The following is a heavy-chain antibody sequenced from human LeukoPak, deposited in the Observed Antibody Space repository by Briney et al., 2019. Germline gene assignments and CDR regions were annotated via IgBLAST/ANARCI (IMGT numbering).Heavy chain of an antibody. V-gene: IGHV1-18*01. CDR1: GYTFTSYG. Sequence: ASVKVSCKASGYTFTSYGINWVRQAPGQGLEWMGWINVYNGNINNAQKLQGRVTMTTDTSTSTAYVELRSLRSDDTAVYYCARDSGYSGYALWGQGTLVTVSS. D-gene: IGHD5-12*01. CDR3: ARDSGYSGYAL. CDR2: INVYNGNI. J-gene: IGHJ4*02.